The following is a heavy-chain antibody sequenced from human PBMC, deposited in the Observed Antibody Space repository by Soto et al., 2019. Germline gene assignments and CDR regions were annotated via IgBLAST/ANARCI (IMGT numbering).Heavy chain of an antibody. V-gene: IGHV4-30-4*01. Sequence: PSETLSLTCTVSGGSISRGDYYWSWIRQPPGKGLEWIGYIYYSGSTYYNPSLKSRVTISVDTSKDQFSLKLSSVTAADTAVYYCARGSGQMGAFDIWGQGTMVTVSS. CDR2: IYYSGST. D-gene: IGHD1-26*01. CDR3: ARGSGQMGAFDI. CDR1: GGSISRGDYY. J-gene: IGHJ3*02.